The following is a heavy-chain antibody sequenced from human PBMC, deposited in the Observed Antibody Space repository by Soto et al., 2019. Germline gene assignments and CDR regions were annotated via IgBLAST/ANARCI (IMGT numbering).Heavy chain of an antibody. CDR2: IVVGSGNT. J-gene: IGHJ5*02. D-gene: IGHD6-19*01. CDR1: GFTFTNSA. Sequence: QMQLVQSGPEVKKPGTSVKVSCKASGFTFTNSAVQWVRQARGQRLEWIGWIVVGSGNTNYAQKFQERGTITRDMSTNPAYMELDSLRSEDTAFYYCATLLTSGWYPNWFDPWGRGTLITVSS. V-gene: IGHV1-58*01. CDR3: ATLLTSGWYPNWFDP.